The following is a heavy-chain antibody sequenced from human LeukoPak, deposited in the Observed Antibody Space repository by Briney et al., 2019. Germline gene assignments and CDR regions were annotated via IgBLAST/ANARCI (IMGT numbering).Heavy chain of an antibody. V-gene: IGHV1-69*04. D-gene: IGHD3-22*01. CDR2: IIPILGIA. CDR3: ARTFYYYDSSGYSDY. CDR1: GGTFSSYA. Sequence: ASVKVSCKASGGTFSSYAISWVRQAPGQGLEWMGRIIPILGIANYAQKFQGRVTITADKSTSTAYMELSSLRSEDTAVYYCARTFYYYDSSGYSDYWGQGTLVTVSS. J-gene: IGHJ4*02.